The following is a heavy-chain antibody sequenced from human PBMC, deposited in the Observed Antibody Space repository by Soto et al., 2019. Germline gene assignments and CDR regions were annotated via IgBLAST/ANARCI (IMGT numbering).Heavy chain of an antibody. CDR1: GGTFSSYT. CDR2: IIPILGIA. CDR3: AIAYCGGDCYRADAFDI. D-gene: IGHD2-21*02. V-gene: IGHV1-69*02. Sequence: QVQLVQSGAEVKKPGSSVKVSCKASGGTFSSYTISWVRQAPGQGLEWMGRIIPILGIANYAQKFQGRVTITAHKSTSTAYMELRSLRSEDTAVYYCAIAYCGGDCYRADAFDIWGQGTMVTVSS. J-gene: IGHJ3*02.